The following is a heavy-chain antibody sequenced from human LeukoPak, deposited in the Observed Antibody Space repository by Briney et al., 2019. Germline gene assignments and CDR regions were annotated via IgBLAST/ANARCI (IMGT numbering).Heavy chain of an antibody. CDR1: GGSFSGYY. J-gene: IGHJ4*02. V-gene: IGHV4-34*01. D-gene: IGHD4-17*01. CDR2: INHSGST. CDR3: ARVPPTVTKDY. Sequence: LETLSLTCAVYGGSFSGYYWSWIRQPPGKGLEWIGEINHSGSTNYNPSLKSRVTISVDTSKNQFSLKLSSATAADTAVYYCARVPPTVTKDYWGQGTLVTVSS.